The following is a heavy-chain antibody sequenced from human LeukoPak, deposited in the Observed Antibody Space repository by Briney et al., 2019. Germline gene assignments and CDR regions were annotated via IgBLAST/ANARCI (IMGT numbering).Heavy chain of an antibody. D-gene: IGHD3-3*01. CDR2: IKRDGSEK. V-gene: IGHV3-7*01. CDR3: ARDVDDFWSGYLFDY. CDR1: GFTFSSYW. J-gene: IGHJ4*02. Sequence: GGSLRLSCAASGFTFSSYWMSWVRQAPGKGLEWVANIKRDGSEKYYVDSVKGRFTISRDNAKNSLYLQMNSLRAEDTAVYYCARDVDDFWSGYLFDYWGQGTLVTVSS.